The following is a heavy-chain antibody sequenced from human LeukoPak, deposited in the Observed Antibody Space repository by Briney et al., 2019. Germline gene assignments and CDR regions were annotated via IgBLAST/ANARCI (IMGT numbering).Heavy chain of an antibody. CDR3: ARGTVTMVDY. V-gene: IGHV3-74*01. CDR1: GFTFSSFW. J-gene: IGHJ4*02. Sequence: GGSLRLSCEASGFTFSSFWMHWVRQGPGKGLVWVSRINSGGSETTYADSVKGRFTLPRDNSKNTLFLQMNSLRAGDTAVYYCARGTVTMVDYWGQGTLVTVSS. CDR2: INSGGSET. D-gene: IGHD3-10*01.